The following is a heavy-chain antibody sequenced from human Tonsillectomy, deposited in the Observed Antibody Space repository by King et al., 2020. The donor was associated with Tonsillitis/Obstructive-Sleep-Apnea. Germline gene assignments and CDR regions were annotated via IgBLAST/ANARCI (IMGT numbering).Heavy chain of an antibody. CDR2: ISSSGSTI. V-gene: IGHV3-48*03. J-gene: IGHJ6*03. CDR1: GFTFSSYE. D-gene: IGHD3-16*01. Sequence: VQLVESGGGLVQPGGSLRLSCAASGFTFSSYEMNWVRQAPGKGLEWVSYISSSGSTIYYADSVKGRFTISRDNAKNSLYLRMNSLRAEDTAVYYCARDYTDDVYDYYYMAVWGKGTTVTVPS. CDR3: ARDYTDDVYDYYYMAV.